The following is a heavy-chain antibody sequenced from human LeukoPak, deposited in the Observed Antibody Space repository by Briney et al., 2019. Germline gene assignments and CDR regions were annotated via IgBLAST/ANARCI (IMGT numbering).Heavy chain of an antibody. J-gene: IGHJ3*02. V-gene: IGHV1-18*01. Sequence: ASVKVSFKASGYTFTTYGISWVRQAPGQGLEWLGWIRADNGKTDYAQKLQGRVTMTTDTSTSTVYMELRSLRSEDTAVYYCARAIPSDAFDIWGQGTMVAVSS. CDR2: IRADNGKT. CDR3: ARAIPSDAFDI. CDR1: GYTFTTYG.